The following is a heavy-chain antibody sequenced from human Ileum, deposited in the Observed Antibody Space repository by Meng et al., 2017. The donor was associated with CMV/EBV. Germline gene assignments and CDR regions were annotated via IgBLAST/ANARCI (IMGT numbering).Heavy chain of an antibody. CDR2: IKPNSGGT. J-gene: IGHJ5*02. Sequence: CKASGYTLTGYYMNWVRQAPGQGLEWMGWIKPNSGGTNYAQKFKGRVTMTRDTSISTAYMELSRLRSDDTAVYYCARGIGVNWFDPWGQGTLVTVSS. CDR3: ARGIGVNWFDP. V-gene: IGHV1-2*02. D-gene: IGHD2-8*01. CDR1: GYTLTGYY.